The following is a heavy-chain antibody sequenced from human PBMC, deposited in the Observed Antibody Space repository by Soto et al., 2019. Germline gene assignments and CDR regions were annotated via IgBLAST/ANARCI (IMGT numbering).Heavy chain of an antibody. J-gene: IGHJ4*01. D-gene: IGHD3-22*01. CDR2: MSYSGSS. CDR3: ARGGYYYENSGQNAYDY. V-gene: IGHV4-59*01. Sequence: PSETLSLTCTVSGGSLSTYYWSWIRQPPGKGLEWIVYMSYSGSSNYNPSLKSRVTMSVDTSKNQVSLKLSSVTAADTAVYYCARGGYYYENSGQNAYDYWGQGILVTVSS. CDR1: GGSLSTYY.